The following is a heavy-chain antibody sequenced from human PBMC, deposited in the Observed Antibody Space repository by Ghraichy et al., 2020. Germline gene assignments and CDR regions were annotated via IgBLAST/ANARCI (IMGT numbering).Heavy chain of an antibody. Sequence: GGSLRLSCAASGIKFSNAWMNWVRQAPGKGLEWVGHIKSKTDGGTTDYAAPVKGRFTISRDDSKNTVYLQMNSLKTEDTGFYYCTSTSVFGELWHYWGQGTLVTVSS. CDR2: IKSKTDGGTT. V-gene: IGHV3-15*07. D-gene: IGHD3-10*01. J-gene: IGHJ4*02. CDR1: GIKFSNAW. CDR3: TSTSVFGELWHY.